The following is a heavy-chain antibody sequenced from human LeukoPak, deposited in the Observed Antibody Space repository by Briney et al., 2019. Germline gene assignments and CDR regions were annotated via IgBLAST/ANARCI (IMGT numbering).Heavy chain of an antibody. Sequence: PGGSLRLSCAASGFTFSSYGMHWVRQAPGKGLEWVAVIWYDGSNKYYADSVKGRFTISRDNSKNTLYLQMNSLRAEDTAVYYCARDISEYLPYYYYYGMDVWGQGTTVTVSS. CDR1: GFTFSSYG. CDR2: IWYDGSNK. CDR3: ARDISEYLPYYYYYGMDV. D-gene: IGHD6-6*01. J-gene: IGHJ6*02. V-gene: IGHV3-33*08.